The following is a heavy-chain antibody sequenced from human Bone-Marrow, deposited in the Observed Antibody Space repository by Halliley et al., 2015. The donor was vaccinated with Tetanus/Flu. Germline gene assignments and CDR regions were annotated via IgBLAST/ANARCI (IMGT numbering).Heavy chain of an antibody. CDR2: IIPMFGTT. CDR3: AGGGSSGWSPSSTPHSWFDP. V-gene: IGHV1-69*01. CDR1: GGTFNKYG. J-gene: IGHJ5*02. Sequence: QMQLVQSGAEVKKPGSSLKVSCRASGGTFNKYGITWVRQAPGEGLEWMGGIIPMFGTTNYAQKFHGRVTITADESTNTAYMELSSLRSEDPAVYFCAGGGSSGWSPSSTPHSWFDPWGQGTLVTVSS. D-gene: IGHD6-19*01.